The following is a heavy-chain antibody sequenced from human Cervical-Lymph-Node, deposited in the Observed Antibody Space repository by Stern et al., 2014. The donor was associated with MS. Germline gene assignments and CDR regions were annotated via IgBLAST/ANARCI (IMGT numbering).Heavy chain of an antibody. CDR2: IWDDGSNK. CDR3: ARGLGTYDSSGYWVFDY. V-gene: IGHV3-33*01. D-gene: IGHD3-22*01. CDR1: GFTFSSYG. Sequence: VQLVESGGGVVQPGRSLRLSCAASGFTFSSYGMHWVRQAPGKGLEWVAVIWDDGSNKYYAASVKGRFTISRDNSKNTLYLQMNSLRAEDTAVYYCARGLGTYDSSGYWVFDYWGQGTLVTVSS. J-gene: IGHJ4*02.